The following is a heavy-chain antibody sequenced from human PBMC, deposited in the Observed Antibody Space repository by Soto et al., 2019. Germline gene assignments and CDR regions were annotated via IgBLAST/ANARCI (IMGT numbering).Heavy chain of an antibody. CDR1: GGSISSGGYY. D-gene: IGHD3-16*01. Sequence: QVQLQESGPGLVKPSQTLSLTCTVSGGSISSGGYYWSWIRQHPGKGLEWIGDIYYSGSTYYNPSLKSRVTISVDTAKNQFSLKLSSVTAADTAVYYCARDWGRDGCFDYWGQGTLVTVSS. CDR2: IYYSGST. CDR3: ARDWGRDGCFDY. V-gene: IGHV4-31*03. J-gene: IGHJ4*02.